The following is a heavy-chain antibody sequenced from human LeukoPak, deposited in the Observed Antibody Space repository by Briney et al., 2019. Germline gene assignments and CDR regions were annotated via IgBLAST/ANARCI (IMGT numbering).Heavy chain of an antibody. CDR3: ARGAPVAIFGPGYDEYFEY. V-gene: IGHV1-8*01. CDR1: GYTFANYD. CDR2: MNPNDGNT. D-gene: IGHD3-3*01. Sequence: ASVKLSCKTSGYTFANYDINWVRQAAGQGLESMGWMNPNDGNTGYAQKFQGRVTMNRSTSLSTAYMELRGLRSEDTAIYYGARGAPVAIFGPGYDEYFEYWGQGTVFTVSS. J-gene: IGHJ4*02.